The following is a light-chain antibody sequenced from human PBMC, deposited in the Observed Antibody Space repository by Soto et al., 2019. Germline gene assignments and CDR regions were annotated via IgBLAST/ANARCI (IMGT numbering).Light chain of an antibody. CDR2: AAS. CDR1: QSVSSRF. J-gene: IGKJ2*01. Sequence: EIVLTQSPGTLSLSPGERATLSCRARQSVSSRFLAWYQQKPGQAPRLLIYAASSRATGIPDRFSGSGSGTDFTVTISSLEPEDFAVYYCQQYDSALYTFGKGTKLEIK. CDR3: QQYDSALYT. V-gene: IGKV3-20*01.